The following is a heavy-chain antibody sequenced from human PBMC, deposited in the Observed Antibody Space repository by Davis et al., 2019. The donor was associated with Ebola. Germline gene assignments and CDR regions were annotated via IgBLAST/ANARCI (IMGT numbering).Heavy chain of an antibody. J-gene: IGHJ4*02. CDR3: ARQESLYGHIDY. CDR2: IFPGDSYT. V-gene: IGHV5-51*01. D-gene: IGHD3-10*01. Sequence: GESLKISCKASGYSFTSYWIVWVRQMPGKGLECMGIIFPGDSYTNYSPAFQGHVTLSGDKSISTAYLQWSSLKASDTAIYYCARQESLYGHIDYWGQGTLVTVSS. CDR1: GYSFTSYW.